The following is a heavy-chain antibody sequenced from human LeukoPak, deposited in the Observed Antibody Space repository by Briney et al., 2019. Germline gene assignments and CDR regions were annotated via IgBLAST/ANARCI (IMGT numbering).Heavy chain of an antibody. V-gene: IGHV1-46*01. CDR2: ISPGGGST. CDR1: GYTFTAYY. J-gene: IGHJ4*02. D-gene: IGHD1-20*01. CDR3: ARAYNLNDKFDY. Sequence: ASVKVSCKASGYTFTAYYIHWVRQAPGQGLEWMGVISPGGGSTTYAQKFQGRVTMTRDTSTNTVYMELSSLRSEDTAVYYCARAYNLNDKFDYWGQGTLVTVSS.